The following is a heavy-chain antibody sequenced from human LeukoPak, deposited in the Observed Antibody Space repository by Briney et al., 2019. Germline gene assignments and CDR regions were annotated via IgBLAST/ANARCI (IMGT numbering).Heavy chain of an antibody. CDR2: ISSSSSYI. V-gene: IGHV3-21*01. CDR1: GFTFSSYS. J-gene: IGHJ4*02. Sequence: GGSLRLSCAASGFTFSSYSMNWVRQAPGKGLEWVSSISSSSSYIYYADSVKGRFTISRDNAKNSLYLQMNSLRAEDTAVYYCARYGPSIAAAGTYFDYWGQGTLVTVSS. D-gene: IGHD6-13*01. CDR3: ARYGPSIAAAGTYFDY.